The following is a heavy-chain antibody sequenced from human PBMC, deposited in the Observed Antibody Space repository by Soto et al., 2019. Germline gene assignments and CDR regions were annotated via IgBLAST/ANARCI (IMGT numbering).Heavy chain of an antibody. J-gene: IGHJ4*02. CDR2: INHSGST. V-gene: IGHV4-34*01. CDR3: ARVKAIATLTITMVRGDPCPLDY. CDR1: GGSFSGYY. Sequence: PSETLSLTCAVYGGSFSGYYWSWIRQPPGKGLEWIGEINHSGSTNYNPSLKSRVTISVDTSKNQFSLKLSSVTAAYTAVYYCARVKAIATLTITMVRGDPCPLDYWGQETLVTVSS. D-gene: IGHD3-10*01.